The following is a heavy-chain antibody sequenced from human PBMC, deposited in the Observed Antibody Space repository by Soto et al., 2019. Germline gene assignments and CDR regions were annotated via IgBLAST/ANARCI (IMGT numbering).Heavy chain of an antibody. J-gene: IGHJ4*02. V-gene: IGHV3-21*06. CDR3: ARESEDLTSNFDY. CDR2: ISSTTNYI. Sequence: LRLSCAASGFTFTRYSMNWVRQAPGKGLEWVSSISSTTNYIYYGDSMKGRFTISRDNAKNSLYLEMNSLRAEDTAVYYCARESEDLTSNFDYWRQGTLVTVSS. CDR1: GFTFTRYS.